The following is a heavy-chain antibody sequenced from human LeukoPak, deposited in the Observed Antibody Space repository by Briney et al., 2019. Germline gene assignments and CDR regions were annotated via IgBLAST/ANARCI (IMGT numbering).Heavy chain of an antibody. V-gene: IGHV3-74*01. CDR2: ISKDGSTT. CDR3: ARAFAYCRGDCW. D-gene: IGHD2-21*02. J-gene: IGHJ4*02. CDR1: GFSFSSYW. Sequence: PGGSLRLSCAASGFSFSSYWMHWVRQAPGKGLVWVSRISKDGSTTNYADSVKGRFTVSRDNAKNTLYLQMNSLRAEDTAIYYCARAFAYCRGDCWWGQGTLVTVSS.